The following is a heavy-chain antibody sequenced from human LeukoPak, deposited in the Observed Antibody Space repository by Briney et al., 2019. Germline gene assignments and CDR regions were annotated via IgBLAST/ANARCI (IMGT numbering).Heavy chain of an antibody. J-gene: IGHJ5*02. Sequence: LGGSLRLSCAASGFTFSDYYMSWIRQAPGKGLEWVSYISSSGSTIYYADSVKSRFTISRDNAKNSLYLQMNSLRAEDTAVYYCARDSGDRLLWFGSENNWFDPWGQGTLVTVSS. D-gene: IGHD3-10*01. CDR2: ISSSGSTI. CDR3: ARDSGDRLLWFGSENNWFDP. V-gene: IGHV3-11*01. CDR1: GFTFSDYY.